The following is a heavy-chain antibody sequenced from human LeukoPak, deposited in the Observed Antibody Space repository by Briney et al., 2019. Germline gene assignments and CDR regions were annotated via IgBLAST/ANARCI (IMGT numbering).Heavy chain of an antibody. Sequence: GGSLRLSCAASGFTFSSYAMHWVRQAPGKGLEYVSAISSNGGSTYYANFVKGRFTISRDNSKNTLYLQMGSLRAEDMAVYYCAREAGGYSGYDPIDYWGQGTLVTVSS. D-gene: IGHD5-12*01. V-gene: IGHV3-64*01. CDR2: ISSNGGST. CDR1: GFTFSSYA. CDR3: AREAGGYSGYDPIDY. J-gene: IGHJ4*02.